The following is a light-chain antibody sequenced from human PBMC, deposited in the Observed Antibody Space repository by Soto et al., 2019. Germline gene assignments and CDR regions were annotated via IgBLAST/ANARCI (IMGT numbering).Light chain of an antibody. CDR3: QQSFTTWT. J-gene: IGKJ1*01. CDR2: AAS. CDR1: QSVGNF. Sequence: EIQMTQSQSSLSASVGDRVTITCRASQSVGNFLNWYQQKPGLPPKYLIYAASNLQSGVPSRFSGSGSGTDFTLTISNLQPEDFATYCCQQSFTTWTFGQGTKVDIK. V-gene: IGKV1-39*01.